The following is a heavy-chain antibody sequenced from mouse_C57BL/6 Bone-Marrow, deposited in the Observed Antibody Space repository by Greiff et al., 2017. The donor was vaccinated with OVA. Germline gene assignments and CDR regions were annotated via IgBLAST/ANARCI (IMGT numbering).Heavy chain of an antibody. CDR3: TRWDDGSSRDYAMDY. Sequence: VKLQQSGAELVRPGASVTLSCKASGYTFTDYEMHWVKQTPVHGLEWIGAIDPETGGTASNQKFKGKAILTADKSSSTAYMELRSLTSEDSAVYYGTRWDDGSSRDYAMDYWGQGTSVTVSS. CDR1: GYTFTDYE. J-gene: IGHJ4*01. CDR2: IDPETGGT. V-gene: IGHV1-15*01. D-gene: IGHD1-1*01.